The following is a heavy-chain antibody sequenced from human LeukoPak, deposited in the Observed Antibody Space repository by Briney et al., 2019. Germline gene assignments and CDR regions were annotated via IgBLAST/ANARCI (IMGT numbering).Heavy chain of an antibody. Sequence: PGGSLRLSCAASGFTFSIFGMHWVRQAPGKGLEWVAFIRYDGSNKYYADSVKGRFTISRDDAKNSLYLQMNSLRAEDTAVYYCAKTLGIAAARGAFDIWGQGTMVTVSS. CDR1: GFTFSIFG. D-gene: IGHD6-13*01. J-gene: IGHJ3*02. CDR2: IRYDGSNK. CDR3: AKTLGIAAARGAFDI. V-gene: IGHV3-30*02.